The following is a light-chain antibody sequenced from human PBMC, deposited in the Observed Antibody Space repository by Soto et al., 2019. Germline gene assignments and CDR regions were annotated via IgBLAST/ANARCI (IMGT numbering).Light chain of an antibody. J-gene: IGKJ4*01. Sequence: EIVLTQSPGTLSLSPGERATLSCRASQSVSSSYLAWYQQKPGQAPRLLIYGASSRATGIPDRFSGSGSGTDFTRTISGLEPEEFAVYYCQQYGSSPPALTFGGGTKVEIK. CDR1: QSVSSSY. V-gene: IGKV3-20*01. CDR3: QQYGSSPPALT. CDR2: GAS.